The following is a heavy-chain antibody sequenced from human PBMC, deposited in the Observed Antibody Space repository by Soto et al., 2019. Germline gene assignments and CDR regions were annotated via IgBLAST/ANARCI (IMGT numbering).Heavy chain of an antibody. J-gene: IGHJ4*01. V-gene: IGHV3-23*01. Sequence: GGSLRLSCAASGFTLSTHAMSWVRQAPGKGLEWVSSISGSDGSTFYADSVKGRFTISRDDSKNTLSLQMSSLRAEDTAIYYCAKFDSRGYARAPFDYWGHGTLVTVSS. CDR1: GFTLSTHA. CDR2: ISGSDGST. CDR3: AKFDSRGYARAPFDY. D-gene: IGHD3-22*01.